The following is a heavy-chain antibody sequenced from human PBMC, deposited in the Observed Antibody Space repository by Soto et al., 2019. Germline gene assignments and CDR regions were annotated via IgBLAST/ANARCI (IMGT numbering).Heavy chain of an antibody. CDR3: ARDDTTIFGVVIMAFDI. J-gene: IGHJ3*02. CDR2: ISSSSYI. D-gene: IGHD3-3*01. CDR1: GFTFSSYS. V-gene: IGHV3-21*01. Sequence: GESLKISCAASGFTFSSYSMNWVRQAPGKGLEWVSSISSSSYIYYADSVKGRFTISRDNAKNSLYLQMNSLRAEDTAVYYCARDDTTIFGVVIMAFDIWGQGTMVTVSS.